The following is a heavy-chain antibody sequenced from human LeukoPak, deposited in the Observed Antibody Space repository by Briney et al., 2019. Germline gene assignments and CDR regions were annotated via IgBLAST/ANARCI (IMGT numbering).Heavy chain of an antibody. CDR3: ARERGYGDYLDY. CDR1: GGSISSYY. CDR2: IYYSGST. Sequence: SETLSLTCTVSGGSISSYYWSWIRQPPGKGLEWIGYIYYSGSTNYNPSLKSRVTISVDTSKSQFSLRLNSVTAADTAVYYCARERGYGDYLDYWGQGTLVTVSS. J-gene: IGHJ4*02. D-gene: IGHD4-17*01. V-gene: IGHV4-59*12.